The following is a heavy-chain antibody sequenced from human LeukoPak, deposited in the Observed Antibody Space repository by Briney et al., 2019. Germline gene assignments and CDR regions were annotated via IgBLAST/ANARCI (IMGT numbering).Heavy chain of an antibody. J-gene: IGHJ5*02. CDR3: VRLDAS. Sequence: GGSLRLSCVASGFTFSDYWMHWVRQTPGKGLVWVSNINGVGSHRAYADFVKGRFTISRDNAKNTLFLQMNSLRDDDTGIYYCVRLDASWGQGTLVTVSS. V-gene: IGHV3-74*01. CDR2: INGVGSHR. CDR1: GFTFSDYW. D-gene: IGHD2-2*01.